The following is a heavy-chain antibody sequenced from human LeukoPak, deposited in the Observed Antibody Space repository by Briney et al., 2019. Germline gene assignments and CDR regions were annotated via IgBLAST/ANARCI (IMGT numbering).Heavy chain of an antibody. CDR2: ITGGHYAT. D-gene: IGHD4-17*01. J-gene: IGHJ5*02. CDR3: TKDPNGDYIGAFDP. V-gene: IGHV3-23*01. CDR1: GFRFSSFA. Sequence: GGSLRLSCAASGFRFSSFAMTWVRQAPGKGLEWVSSITGGHYATYNTDSVKGRFTISRDNAKNTLYLQMNSLRADDTAIYYCTKDPNGDYIGAFDPWGQGTLVTVSS.